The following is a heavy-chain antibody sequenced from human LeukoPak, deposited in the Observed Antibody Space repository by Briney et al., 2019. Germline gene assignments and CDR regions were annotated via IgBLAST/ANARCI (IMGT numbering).Heavy chain of an antibody. D-gene: IGHD2-2*01. Sequence: SETLSLTCTVSGGSISSSSYYWGWIRQPPGKGLEWIGSIYYSGSTYYNPSLKSRVTISVDTSKNQFSLRMTSVTAADSAIYFCARIRISSTSQNYFDPWGQGTLVTVSS. CDR2: IYYSGST. CDR3: ARIRISSTSQNYFDP. CDR1: GGSISSSSYY. J-gene: IGHJ5*02. V-gene: IGHV4-39*07.